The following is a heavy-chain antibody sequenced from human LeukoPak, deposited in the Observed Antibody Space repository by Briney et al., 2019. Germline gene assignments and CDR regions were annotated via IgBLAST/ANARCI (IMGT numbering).Heavy chain of an antibody. CDR2: IYYSGST. D-gene: IGHD2-21*02. CDR3: ARHVSSDLRIVVVTSDWYFDR. CDR1: GGSISSSRFY. Sequence: SETLSLTCIVSGGSISSSRFYWGWIRQPPGKGLEWIGTIYYSGSTYYNPSLKSRVTISADTSKNQFSLNLSSVTAADTGVYYCARHVSSDLRIVVVTSDWYFDRWGRGALVTVSS. J-gene: IGHJ2*01. V-gene: IGHV4-39*01.